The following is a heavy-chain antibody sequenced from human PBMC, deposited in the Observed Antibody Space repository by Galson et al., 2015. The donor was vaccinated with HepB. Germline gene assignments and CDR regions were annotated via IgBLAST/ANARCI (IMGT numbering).Heavy chain of an antibody. J-gene: IGHJ4*02. CDR3: ARGRGYDFRY. CDR2: INQDGSEK. V-gene: IGHV3-7*03. D-gene: IGHD3-3*01. Sequence: SLRLSCAASGFTFSNYWMSWVRQAPGKGLEWVANINQDGSEKYYVDSVRGRFTISRDNAKNSLYLQMNSLRAEDTAVYYCARGRGYDFRYWGQGTPVTVSS. CDR1: GFTFSNYW.